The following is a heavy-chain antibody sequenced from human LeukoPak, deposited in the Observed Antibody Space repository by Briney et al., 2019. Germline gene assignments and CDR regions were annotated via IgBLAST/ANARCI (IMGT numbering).Heavy chain of an antibody. CDR3: ARDLYYYDSSGYYRGLDY. Sequence: PGGSLRLSCAASGFTFNTYRMSWVRQAPGKGLEGVANIKHDGSEENYVDSVKGRFTISRDNAKGSLSLQMNSLRGEDTAVYYCARDLYYYDSSGYYRGLDYGGQGTLVTVSA. V-gene: IGHV3-7*01. J-gene: IGHJ4*02. D-gene: IGHD3-22*01. CDR1: GFTFNTYR. CDR2: IKHDGSEE.